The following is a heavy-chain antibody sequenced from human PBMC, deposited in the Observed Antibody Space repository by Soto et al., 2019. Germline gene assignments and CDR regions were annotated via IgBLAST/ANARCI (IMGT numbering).Heavy chain of an antibody. CDR3: AKGWCDS. CDR2: ISGSGGGT. Sequence: GGSLRLSGAASGFSFSSHVMSWVRQAPGKGLEWVSSISGSGGGTYYADSVKGRFIISRDNSKNTLDLQMNSLRAEDTAVYYCAKGWCDSWGQGTLVTVSS. CDR1: GFSFSSHV. J-gene: IGHJ5*01. V-gene: IGHV3-23*01.